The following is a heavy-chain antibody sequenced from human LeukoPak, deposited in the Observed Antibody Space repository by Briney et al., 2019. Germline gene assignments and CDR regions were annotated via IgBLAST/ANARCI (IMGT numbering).Heavy chain of an antibody. Sequence: PLETLSLTCTVSGGSISSSYWSWIRQPPGKGLEWIGYIHYSGSTNYNPSLKSRATISVDTSKAHFSLKLSSATATDTAAYYCARHDPGWFDTWGQGTLVTVSS. CDR2: IHYSGST. CDR1: GGSISSSY. V-gene: IGHV4-59*08. J-gene: IGHJ5*02. CDR3: ARHDPGWFDT.